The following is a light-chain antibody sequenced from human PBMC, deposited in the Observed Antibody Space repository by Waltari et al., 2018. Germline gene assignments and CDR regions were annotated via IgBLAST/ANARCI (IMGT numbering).Light chain of an antibody. J-gene: IGLJ3*02. CDR2: VNSDGSH. V-gene: IGLV4-69*01. Sequence: QLVLTQSPSASASLGASVKLTCTLSSGHSTNIIAWLQQQPEKGPRYLMNVNSDGSHNKGVGIPDRFSGSSSGAERYLTISSRQSEDEADYYCQTGGHGTWVFGGGTRLTVL. CDR3: QTGGHGTWV. CDR1: SGHSTNI.